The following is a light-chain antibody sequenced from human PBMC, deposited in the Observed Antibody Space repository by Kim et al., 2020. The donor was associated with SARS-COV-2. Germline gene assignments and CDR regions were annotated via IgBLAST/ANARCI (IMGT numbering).Light chain of an antibody. CDR2: GAS. CDR3: QQYGGSPWT. CDR1: QTISGNF. V-gene: IGKV3-20*01. J-gene: IGKJ1*01. Sequence: VLTQSPGTLSLSPGERATLSYTASQTISGNFLAWYQQTPGQAPRVLIHGASSRATGIPDRFSGSGSGTDFTLTISRLEPEDFAVYFCQQYGGSPWTFGHGTKVDIK.